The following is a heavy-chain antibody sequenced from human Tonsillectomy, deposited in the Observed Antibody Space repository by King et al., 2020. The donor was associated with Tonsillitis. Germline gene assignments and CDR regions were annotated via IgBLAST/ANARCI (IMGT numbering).Heavy chain of an antibody. J-gene: IGHJ5*02. CDR3: AGVRYSSSWSPSGFDP. D-gene: IGHD6-13*01. Sequence: QVQLVESGGGLVKPGGSLRLSCAASGVTFSDYYMNWIRQAPGKGLEWVSYISDSSSYTNYADSVKGRFTISRDNAKNSLYLQMNSLRVEDTAVYYCAGVRYSSSWSPSGFDPWDQGTLVTVSS. V-gene: IGHV3-11*05. CDR2: ISDSSSYT. CDR1: GVTFSDYY.